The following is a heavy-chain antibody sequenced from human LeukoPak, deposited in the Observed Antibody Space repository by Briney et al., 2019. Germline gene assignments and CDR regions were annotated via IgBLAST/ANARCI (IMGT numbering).Heavy chain of an antibody. CDR3: ARWGRYDYVWGSYRLDALFDY. CDR2: INPNSGGT. Sequence: VASVKVSCKASGYTFTSYGISWVRQAPGQGLEWMGWINPNSGGTNYAQKFQGRVTMTRDTSISTAYMELSRLRSDDTAVYYCARWGRYDYVWGSYRLDALFDYWGQGTPVTVSS. J-gene: IGHJ4*02. CDR1: GYTFTSYG. V-gene: IGHV1-2*02. D-gene: IGHD3-16*02.